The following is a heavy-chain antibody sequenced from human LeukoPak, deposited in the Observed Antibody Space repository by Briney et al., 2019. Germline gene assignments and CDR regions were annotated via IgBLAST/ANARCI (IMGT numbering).Heavy chain of an antibody. D-gene: IGHD3-16*01. CDR3: ARETSQKGAHYMDV. J-gene: IGHJ6*03. CDR2: VDHSGGT. CDR1: GYSLSSGYY. Sequence: PSETLSLTCTVSGYSLSSGYYWGWIRQPPGKGLEWIGSVDHSGGTYYNPSLRSRVSISVDTSKNQFSLKLSSVTAADTAVYYCARETSQKGAHYMDVWGKGTTVTISS. V-gene: IGHV4-38-2*02.